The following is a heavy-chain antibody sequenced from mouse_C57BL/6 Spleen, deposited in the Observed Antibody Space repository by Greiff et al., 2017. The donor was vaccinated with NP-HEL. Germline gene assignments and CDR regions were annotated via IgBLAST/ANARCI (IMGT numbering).Heavy chain of an antibody. V-gene: IGHV1-81*01. CDR3: AKESGIYYDYDDAY. CDR1: GYTFTSYG. D-gene: IGHD2-4*01. Sequence: QVHVKQSGAELARPGASVKLSCKASGYTFTSYGISWVKQRTGQGLEWIGEIYPRSGNTYYNEKFKGKATLTADKSSSTAYMELRSLTSEDSAVYFCAKESGIYYDYDDAYWGQGTLATVAA. J-gene: IGHJ3*01. CDR2: IYPRSGNT.